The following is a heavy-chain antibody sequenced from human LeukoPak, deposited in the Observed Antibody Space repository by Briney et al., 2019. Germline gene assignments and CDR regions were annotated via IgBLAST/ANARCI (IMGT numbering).Heavy chain of an antibody. CDR1: GVSISTSRYY. V-gene: IGHV4-39*01. CDR2: IYYTGVT. J-gene: IGHJ5*02. D-gene: IGHD2-15*01. Sequence: PSETLSLTCTVSGVSISTSRYYWGWIRQPPGKGLGWLGTIYYTGVTYYNPSLKSRVTITVDTSKNQFSLNLNSVTAAEKAVYYCARGPPYCSGGNCYSSPPTNWFDPWGQGTLVTVSP. CDR3: ARGPPYCSGGNCYSSPPTNWFDP.